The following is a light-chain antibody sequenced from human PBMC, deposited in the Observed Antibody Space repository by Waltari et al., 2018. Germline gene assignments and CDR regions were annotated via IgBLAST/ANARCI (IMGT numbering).Light chain of an antibody. J-gene: IGLJ3*02. CDR2: SIT. CDR1: AGAVTSGNY. CDR3: RLYGGSDQV. V-gene: IGLV7-43*01. Sequence: QTVVTQEPSLTVSPGGAVTLTCASSAGAVTSGNYPNWIQQKPGKVPRSLIHSITNRHAWTPARFSGARLGRKAALTLSGVQPEDEAEYYCRLYGGSDQVFGGGTKLTVL.